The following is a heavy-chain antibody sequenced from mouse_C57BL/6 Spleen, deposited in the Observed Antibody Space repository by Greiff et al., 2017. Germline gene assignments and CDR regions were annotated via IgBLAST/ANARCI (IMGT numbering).Heavy chain of an antibody. CDR3: ARSGLRRTRFAC. J-gene: IGHJ3*01. D-gene: IGHD2-4*01. CDR1: GYTFTSYW. Sequence: QVQLQQSGAELVKPGASVKLSCKASGYTFTSYWMQWVKQRPGQGLEWIGEIDPSDSYTNYNQKFKGKATLTVDPSSSTAYMELSSLTSEDSAVFYCARSGLRRTRFACWGQRALVTGSA. V-gene: IGHV1-50*01. CDR2: IDPSDSYT.